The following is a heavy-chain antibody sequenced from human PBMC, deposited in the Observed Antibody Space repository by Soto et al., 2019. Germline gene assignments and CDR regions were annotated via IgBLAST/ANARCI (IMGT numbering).Heavy chain of an antibody. J-gene: IGHJ5*02. CDR2: ISAYNGNT. D-gene: IGHD3-3*01. Sequence: EASVKVSCKASGYTFTSYGISWVRQAPGQGLEWMGWISAYNGNTNYAQKLQGRVTMTTDTSTSTAYMELRSLRSDDTAVYYCARDSHDFWSGYNYNWFDPWGQGTLVTVSS. V-gene: IGHV1-18*01. CDR3: ARDSHDFWSGYNYNWFDP. CDR1: GYTFTSYG.